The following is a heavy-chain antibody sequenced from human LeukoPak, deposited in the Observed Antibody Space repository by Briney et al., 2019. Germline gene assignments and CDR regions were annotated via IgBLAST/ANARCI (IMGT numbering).Heavy chain of an antibody. Sequence: GGSLRLSCAVSGVIFNNYAMSWVRQAPGKGLEWVAVTSSDLNVKLYADSVKGRFTISRDNSRSTLYLRMNSLRPEDTAIYYCAREGYYGSGSPPSLYFDYWGQGTLVTVSS. CDR3: AREGYYGSGSPPSLYFDY. J-gene: IGHJ4*02. V-gene: IGHV3-30*03. CDR2: TSSDLNVK. D-gene: IGHD3-10*01. CDR1: GVIFNNYA.